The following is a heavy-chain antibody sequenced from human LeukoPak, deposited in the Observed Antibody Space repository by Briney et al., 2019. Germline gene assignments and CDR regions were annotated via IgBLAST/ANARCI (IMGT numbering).Heavy chain of an antibody. CDR1: GDSINSHY. CDR3: ARGSYYGYYYGMDV. Sequence: SETLSLTCAVSGDSINSHYWNWIRRPPGKGLEWVAYIHSSGTTSTNPSLRSRVTVSLDTSKNQFSLRLTSLSSADTAVYYCARGSYYGYYYGMDVWGQGTTVTVSS. J-gene: IGHJ6*02. D-gene: IGHD3-10*01. V-gene: IGHV4-59*11. CDR2: IHSSGTT.